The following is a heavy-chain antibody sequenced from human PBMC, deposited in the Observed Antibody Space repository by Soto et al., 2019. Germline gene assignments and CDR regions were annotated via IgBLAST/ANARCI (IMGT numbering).Heavy chain of an antibody. CDR1: GFTVSSNY. CDR2: IYSGGST. J-gene: IGHJ6*03. D-gene: IGHD6-13*01. Sequence: GGSLRLSCAASGFTVSSNYMSWVRQAPGKGLEWVSVIYSGGSTYYADSVKGRFTIPKENSKNTLYLQMNSLRAEDTAVYYCRSQYSSSWYYYYYIDVWGKGTTVTVSS. V-gene: IGHV3-66*02. CDR3: RSQYSSSWYYYYYIDV.